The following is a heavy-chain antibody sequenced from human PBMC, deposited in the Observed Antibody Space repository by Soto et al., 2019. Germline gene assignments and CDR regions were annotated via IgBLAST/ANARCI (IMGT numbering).Heavy chain of an antibody. Sequence: VASVKVSCKASGITFSSSAVQWVRQARGQRLEWIGWIVVGSGNTKCAQKFQERVTITRDLSTSTAYLELTSLKSDDTAVYYCAASYGMDVWGQGTTVTVSS. CDR2: IVVGSGNT. CDR1: GITFSSSA. CDR3: AASYGMDV. V-gene: IGHV1-58*01. J-gene: IGHJ6*02.